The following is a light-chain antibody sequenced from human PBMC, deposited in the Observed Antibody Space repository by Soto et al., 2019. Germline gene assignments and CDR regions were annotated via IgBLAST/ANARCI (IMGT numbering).Light chain of an antibody. J-gene: IGKJ5*01. CDR3: QQYGSSLI. CDR2: GAS. CDR1: QSVSSN. V-gene: IGKV3-20*01. Sequence: TQSSATLSAPPRQSPTLSCRASQSVSSNLAWYQQKPGQAPRLLIYGASTRATGIPDRFSGSGSGTDFTLTISRLEPEDFAVYYCQQYGSSLIFGPGTRVEIK.